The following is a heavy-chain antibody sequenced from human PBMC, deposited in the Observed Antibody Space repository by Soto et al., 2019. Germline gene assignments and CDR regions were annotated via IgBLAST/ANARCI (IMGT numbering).Heavy chain of an antibody. D-gene: IGHD2-15*01. Sequence: SETLSLTCTVSGGSISSGGYYWSWIRQHPGKGLEWIGYIYYSGSTYYNPSLKSRVTISVDTSKNQFSLKLSSVTAADTAVYYCARVDTGYCSGGSCYVHAFDIWGQGTMVTVSS. CDR2: IYYSGST. J-gene: IGHJ3*02. V-gene: IGHV4-31*03. CDR3: ARVDTGYCSGGSCYVHAFDI. CDR1: GGSISSGGYY.